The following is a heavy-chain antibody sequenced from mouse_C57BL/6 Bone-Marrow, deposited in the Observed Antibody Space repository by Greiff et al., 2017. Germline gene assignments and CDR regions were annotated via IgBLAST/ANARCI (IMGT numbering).Heavy chain of an antibody. CDR3: ASSNWDGFYYFDY. Sequence: QVQLKQSGAELARPGASVKLSCKASGYTFTSYGISWVKQRTGQGLEWIGENYPRRGNTYYNEKFKGKDTLTADKSSSTAYMELRSLTSEDSAVYFCASSNWDGFYYFDYWGQGTTLTVSS. J-gene: IGHJ2*01. CDR2: NYPRRGNT. CDR1: GYTFTSYG. D-gene: IGHD4-1*01. V-gene: IGHV1-81*01.